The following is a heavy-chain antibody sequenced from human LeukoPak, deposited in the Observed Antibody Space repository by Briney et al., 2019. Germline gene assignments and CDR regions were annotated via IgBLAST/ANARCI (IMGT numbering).Heavy chain of an antibody. CDR2: INPNSGGT. D-gene: IGHD4-17*01. CDR1: GYTFTGYY. J-gene: IGHJ4*02. Sequence: ASVKVSCKASGYTFTGYYMHWVRQAPGQGLEWMGWINPNSGGTNYAQKFQGRVTMTRDTTISTAYMELSRLRSDDTAVYYCRTDRYGDYGDYIDYWGQGTLVTVSS. V-gene: IGHV1-2*02. CDR3: RTDRYGDYGDYIDY.